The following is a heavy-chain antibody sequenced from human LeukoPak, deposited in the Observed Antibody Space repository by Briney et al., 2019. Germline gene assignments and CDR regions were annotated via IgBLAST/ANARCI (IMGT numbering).Heavy chain of an antibody. CDR1: GVSISSGGYY. D-gene: IGHD4-11*01. CDR2: IYYSGST. Sequence: PSETLSLTCTVSGVSISSGGYYWSWLRQHPGQGLEWIGYIYYSGSTYYNPSLKSRLTISLDTSSNQFSLKLNSVTAADTAVYYCARGPVRDYSNYWGQGTLVTVSS. V-gene: IGHV4-31*03. CDR3: ARGPVRDYSNY. J-gene: IGHJ4*02.